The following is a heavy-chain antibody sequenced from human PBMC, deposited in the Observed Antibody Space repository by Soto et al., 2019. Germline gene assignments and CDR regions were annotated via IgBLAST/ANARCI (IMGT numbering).Heavy chain of an antibody. CDR2: TFYRSKWYN. Sequence: PSRTLSLTCAISGDSVSSNTAAWNWIRQSPSRGLEWLGRTFYRSKWYNDYAFSEKGRITINSDTSKNQVSLHLSSVTPDDTAVYYCARASSGSNYRKPHYYYYAIDVWGQGTMVTVSS. J-gene: IGHJ6*02. CDR1: GDSVSSNTAA. D-gene: IGHD1-26*01. CDR3: ARASSGSNYRKPHYYYYAIDV. V-gene: IGHV6-1*01.